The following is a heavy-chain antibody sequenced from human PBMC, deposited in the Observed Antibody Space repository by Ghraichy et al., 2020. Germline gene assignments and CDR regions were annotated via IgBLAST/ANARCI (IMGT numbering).Heavy chain of an antibody. J-gene: IGHJ6*02. Sequence: GESLNISCKGSGYSFASNWIGWVRQMPGKGLEWMGIIYPGDSDATYSPSFQGQVTISADKFIRTAYLQWTSLKASDTAMYYCARQLLAGKGYYYGMDVWGQGTTVTVSS. CDR2: IYPGDSDA. D-gene: IGHD6-13*01. CDR3: ARQLLAGKGYYYGMDV. CDR1: GYSFASNW. V-gene: IGHV5-51*01.